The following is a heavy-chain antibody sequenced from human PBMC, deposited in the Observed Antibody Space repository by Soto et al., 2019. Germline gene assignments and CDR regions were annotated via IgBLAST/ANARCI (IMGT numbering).Heavy chain of an antibody. CDR3: ARDEHCSGGSCYSRPSYYYYGMDV. J-gene: IGHJ6*02. CDR2: IYYSGST. D-gene: IGHD2-15*01. V-gene: IGHV4-31*03. CDR1: GGSISSGGYY. Sequence: QVQLQESGPGLVKPSQTLSLTCTVSGGSISSGGYYWSWIRQHPGKGLEWIGYIYYSGSTYYNPSLKRRVTLSVDTSKNNYALKLSSVTAADTAVYYCARDEHCSGGSCYSRPSYYYYGMDVWGQGTTVTVSS.